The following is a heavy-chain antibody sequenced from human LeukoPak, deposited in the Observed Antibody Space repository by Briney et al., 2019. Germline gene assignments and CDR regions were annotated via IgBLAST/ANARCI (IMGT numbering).Heavy chain of an antibody. Sequence: ASVKVSCKASGYTFTSYAMNWVRQAPGQGLEWMGWINTNTGNPTYAQGFTGRFVFSLDTSVSTAYLQISSLKAEDTAVYYCARDSTMIVVGSDAFDTWGQGTMVTVSS. D-gene: IGHD3-22*01. J-gene: IGHJ3*02. CDR3: ARDSTMIVVGSDAFDT. CDR1: GYTFTSYA. CDR2: INTNTGNP. V-gene: IGHV7-4-1*02.